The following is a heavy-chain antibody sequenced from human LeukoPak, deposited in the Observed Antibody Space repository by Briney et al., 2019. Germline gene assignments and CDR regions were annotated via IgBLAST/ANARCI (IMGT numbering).Heavy chain of an antibody. CDR1: GFTFSSYG. V-gene: IGHV3-33*01. J-gene: IGHJ4*02. CDR2: IWYDGSNK. D-gene: IGHD2-2*01. CDR3: ARGYCSSTSCYLFDY. Sequence: GGSLRLSRAASGFTFSSYGMHWVRQAPGKGLEWVAVIWYDGSNKYYADSVKGRFTISRDNSKNTLYLQMNSLRAEDTAVYYCARGYCSSTSCYLFDYWGQGTLVTVSS.